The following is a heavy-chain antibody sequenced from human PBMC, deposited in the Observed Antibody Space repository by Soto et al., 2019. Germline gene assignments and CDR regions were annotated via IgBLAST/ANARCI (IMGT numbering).Heavy chain of an antibody. D-gene: IGHD3-22*01. CDR3: ARVGPWVPYYYDSSPYTFENWFDP. CDR1: GYTFTVYY. J-gene: IGHJ5*02. CDR2: INPKSGGT. V-gene: IGHV1-2*02. Sequence: ASVNVCCKSSGYTFTVYYMHWVRQAPGQGLEWMGGINPKSGGTMYPQKFQGRVTMTWDTSISTAYMALTRLRSDDTAVYYCARVGPWVPYYYDSSPYTFENWFDPWGQGTLVTVSS.